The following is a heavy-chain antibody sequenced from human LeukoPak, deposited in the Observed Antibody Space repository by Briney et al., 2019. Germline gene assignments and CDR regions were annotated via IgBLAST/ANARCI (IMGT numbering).Heavy chain of an antibody. J-gene: IGHJ4*02. V-gene: IGHV1-2*02. CDR1: GYTFTSYG. Sequence: ASVKVSCKASGYTFTSYGISWVRQAPGQGLEWMGWINPNSGGTNYAQKFQGRVTMTRDTSISTAYMELSRLRSDDTAVYYCARAPKREYFDYWGQGTLVTVSS. CDR2: INPNSGGT. D-gene: IGHD1-26*01. CDR3: ARAPKREYFDY.